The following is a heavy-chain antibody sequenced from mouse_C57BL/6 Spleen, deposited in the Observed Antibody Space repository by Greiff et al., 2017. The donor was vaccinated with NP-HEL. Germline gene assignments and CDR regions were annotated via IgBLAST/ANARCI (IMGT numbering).Heavy chain of an antibody. V-gene: IGHV5-9-1*02. CDR3: TREGDATYGYYYAMDY. D-gene: IGHD1-1*01. CDR2: ISSGGDYI. Sequence: EVKVVESGEGLVKPGGSLKLSCAASGFTFSSYAMSWVRQTPEKRLEWVAYISSGGDYIYYADTVKGRFTISRDNARNTLYLQMSSLKSEDTAMYYCTREGDATYGYYYAMDYWGQGTSVTVSS. J-gene: IGHJ4*01. CDR1: GFTFSSYA.